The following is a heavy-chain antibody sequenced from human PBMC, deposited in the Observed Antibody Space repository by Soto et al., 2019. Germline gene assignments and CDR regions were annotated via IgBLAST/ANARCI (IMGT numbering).Heavy chain of an antibody. CDR2: IYYSGST. CDR3: AREEDTAMVGGNWFDP. J-gene: IGHJ5*02. CDR1: GGSISSSSYY. Sequence: TSETLSLTCTVSGGSISSSSYYWGWIRQPPGKGLEWIGSIYYSGSTYYNPSLKSRVTISVDTSKNQFSMKLSSVTAADTAVYYCAREEDTAMVGGNWFDPWGQGTLVTVSS. V-gene: IGHV4-39*02. D-gene: IGHD5-18*01.